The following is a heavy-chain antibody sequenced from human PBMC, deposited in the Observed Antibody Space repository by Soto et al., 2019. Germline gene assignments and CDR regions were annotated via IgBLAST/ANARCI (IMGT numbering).Heavy chain of an antibody. D-gene: IGHD3-3*01. Sequence: GGSLRLSCAASGFTVSSNYMSWVRQAPGKGLEWVSVIYSGGSTYYADSGKGRFTISRDNSKNTLYLQMNSLRAEDTAVYYCARDGGERITIFGVVIPHDAFDIWGQGTMVTVSS. J-gene: IGHJ3*02. V-gene: IGHV3-66*01. CDR1: GFTVSSNY. CDR2: IYSGGST. CDR3: ARDGGERITIFGVVIPHDAFDI.